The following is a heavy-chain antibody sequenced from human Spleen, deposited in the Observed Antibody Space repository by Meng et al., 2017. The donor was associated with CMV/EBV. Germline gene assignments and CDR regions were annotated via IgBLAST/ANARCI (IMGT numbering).Heavy chain of an antibody. J-gene: IGHJ5*02. Sequence: SETLSLTCTVSGGSLSSSDYYWGWIRQPPGKGLEWIGSIYYSGTTYYNPSLKSRIIMFVETSKNQLFLKLTSVTAADTAVYYCARLREDYDGWSGYWGWIDPWGQGTLVTVSS. D-gene: IGHD3-3*01. V-gene: IGHV4-39*01. CDR2: IYYSGTT. CDR1: GGSLSSSDYY. CDR3: ARLREDYDGWSGYWGWIDP.